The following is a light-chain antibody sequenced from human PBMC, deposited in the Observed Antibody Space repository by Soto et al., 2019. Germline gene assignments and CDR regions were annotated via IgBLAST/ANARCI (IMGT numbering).Light chain of an antibody. CDR1: QSISTK. CDR2: GVS. Sequence: EIVMTQSPATLSVSPGERATLSCRASQSISTKLAWYQQKPGQAPRVLIYGVSTRATGIPARFSGSGSGTVFTLTISSLQSEDFAVYHCQHYNDWPPTWTFGQGTRVEIK. CDR3: QHYNDWPPTWT. V-gene: IGKV3-15*01. J-gene: IGKJ1*01.